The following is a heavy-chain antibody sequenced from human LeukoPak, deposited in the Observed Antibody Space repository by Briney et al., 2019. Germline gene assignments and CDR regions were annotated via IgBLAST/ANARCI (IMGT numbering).Heavy chain of an antibody. CDR1: GGTFSSYD. J-gene: IGHJ6*03. CDR3: ARRSRAMAFYYYYYYMDV. V-gene: IGHV1-8*03. D-gene: IGHD5-18*01. CDR2: MNPNSGNT. Sequence: ASVKVSCKASGGTFSSYDINWVRQATGQGLEWMGWMNPNSGNTGYAQKFQGRVTITRNTSISTAYMELSSLRSEDTAVYYCARRSRAMAFYYYYYYMDVWGKGTTVTVSS.